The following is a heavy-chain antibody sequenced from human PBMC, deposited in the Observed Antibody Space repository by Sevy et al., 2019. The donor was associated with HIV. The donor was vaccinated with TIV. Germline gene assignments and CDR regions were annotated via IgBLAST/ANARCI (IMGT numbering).Heavy chain of an antibody. CDR1: GGSISSHSYY. CDR2: IHYSGRT. J-gene: IGHJ6*02. CDR3: ARDHGYSNGWFPYYYYYGMDV. D-gene: IGHD6-19*01. V-gene: IGHV4-31*03. Sequence: SETLSLTCSVSGGSISSHSYYWTWIRQHPGKGLEWIGYIHYSGRTYYNPSLKNRVTISLDTSKNHFSLSLRSVTAADRAVYYCARDHGYSNGWFPYYYYYGMDVWGPGTTVTVYS.